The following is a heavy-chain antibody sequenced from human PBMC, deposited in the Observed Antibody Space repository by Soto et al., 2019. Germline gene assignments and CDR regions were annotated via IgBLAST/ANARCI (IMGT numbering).Heavy chain of an antibody. CDR2: IWYDGSNK. J-gene: IGHJ4*02. CDR3: ARGSGIAAEVRLDY. D-gene: IGHD6-13*01. V-gene: IGHV3-33*01. Sequence: PGGSLRLSCAASGFTFSSYGMHWVRQAPGKGLEWVAVIWYDGSNKYYADSVKGRFTISRDNSKNTLYLQMNSLRAEDTAVYYCARGSGIAAEVRLDYWGQGSLVTVSS. CDR1: GFTFSSYG.